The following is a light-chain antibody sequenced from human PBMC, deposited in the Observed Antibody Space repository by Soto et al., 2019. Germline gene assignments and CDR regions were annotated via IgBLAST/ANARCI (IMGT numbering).Light chain of an antibody. Sequence: EIVLTQSPGTLSLSAGERATLSCRASERISNNYVSWYQQKPGLSPRLLIYGSFTRATGIPDRFSGSGSGADFTLTITRLEPEDFAVYYCQQYAYSPPTFGPGTKVHIK. CDR1: ERISNNY. CDR2: GSF. J-gene: IGKJ3*01. V-gene: IGKV3-20*01. CDR3: QQYAYSPPT.